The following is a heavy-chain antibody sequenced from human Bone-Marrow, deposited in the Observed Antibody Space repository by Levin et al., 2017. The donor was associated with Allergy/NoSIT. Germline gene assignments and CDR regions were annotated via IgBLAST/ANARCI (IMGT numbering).Heavy chain of an antibody. D-gene: IGHD5-12*01. V-gene: IGHV3-7*01. Sequence: PGGSLRLSCAASGFTFSTYWMSWVRQAPGKGLEWVANIKQDGSEKYYIDSVRGRFTISRDNAKNSLYLQMNSLRAEDTAVYYCARDLVASFYFDYWGQGGLVTVSS. CDR3: ARDLVASFYFDY. J-gene: IGHJ4*02. CDR1: GFTFSTYW. CDR2: IKQDGSEK.